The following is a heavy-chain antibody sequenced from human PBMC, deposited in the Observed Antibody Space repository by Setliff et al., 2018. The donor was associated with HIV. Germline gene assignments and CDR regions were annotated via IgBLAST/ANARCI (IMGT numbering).Heavy chain of an antibody. CDR1: GFSFSSLA. V-gene: IGHV3-30-3*01. Sequence: GGSLRLSCAASGFSFSSLAMHWVRQAPGKGLEWVAAISDDGTIKNYADSVKGRFTISRDNAKNSLYLQLNSLRAEDTAVYYCARDEAIEGALTYFDLWGRGTLVTVSS. J-gene: IGHJ2*01. CDR2: ISDDGTIK. D-gene: IGHD1-26*01. CDR3: ARDEAIEGALTYFDL.